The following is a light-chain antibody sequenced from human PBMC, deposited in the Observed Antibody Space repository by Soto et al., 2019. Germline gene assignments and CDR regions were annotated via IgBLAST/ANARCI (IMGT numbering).Light chain of an antibody. Sequence: LSQPPGTHSAARRERSTPPFLPSQSVSSSYLAWYQQKPGQAPRLLIYGASSRAIGIPDRFSGSGSGTDFTLTISRLEPEDFATYSCQQYGSSPWTFGQGTKVDIK. J-gene: IGKJ1*01. CDR2: GAS. CDR1: QSVSSSY. CDR3: QQYGSSPWT. V-gene: IGKV3-20*01.